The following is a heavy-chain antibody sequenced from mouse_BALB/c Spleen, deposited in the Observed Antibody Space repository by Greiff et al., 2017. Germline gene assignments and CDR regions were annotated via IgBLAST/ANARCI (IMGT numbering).Heavy chain of an antibody. D-gene: IGHD2-1*01. CDR3: ARDKIYYGNYDGYAMDY. CDR1: GFTFSSFG. J-gene: IGHJ4*01. CDR2: ISSVSSTI. Sequence: EVQVVESGGGLVQPGGSRKLSCAASGFTFSSFGMHWVRQAPEKGLEWVAYISSVSSTIYYADTVKGRFTISRDNPKNTLFLQMTSLRSEDTAMYYCARDKIYYGNYDGYAMDYWGQGTSVTVSS. V-gene: IGHV5-17*02.